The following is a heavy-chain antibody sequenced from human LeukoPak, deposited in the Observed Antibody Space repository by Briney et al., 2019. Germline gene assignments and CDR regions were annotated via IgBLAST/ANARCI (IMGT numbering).Heavy chain of an antibody. CDR1: GFTFSNYG. Sequence: PGGSLRLSCAASGFTFSNYGMHWVRQVPGKGLEWVAAIWFDGIRKYYADSVKGRLTISRDNSKNTPYLQMNSLRAEDTAVYYCARDLEDSSPFGAFDMWGRGTMVTVSS. CDR3: ARDLEDSSPFGAFDM. V-gene: IGHV3-33*01. CDR2: IWFDGIRK. D-gene: IGHD3-22*01. J-gene: IGHJ3*02.